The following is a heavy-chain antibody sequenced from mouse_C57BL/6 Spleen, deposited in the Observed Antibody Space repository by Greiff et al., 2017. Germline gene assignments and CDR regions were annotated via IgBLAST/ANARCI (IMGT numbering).Heavy chain of an antibody. D-gene: IGHD3-2*02. CDR3: ARDSSGYRFAY. Sequence: VQLQQSGPELVKPGASVKISCKASGYAFSSSWMNWVKQRPGKGLEWIGRIYPGDGDTNYNGKFKGKATLTADKSSSTAYMQRSSLTSEYSAVYFCARDSSGYRFAYWGQGTLVTVSA. J-gene: IGHJ3*01. CDR1: GYAFSSSW. V-gene: IGHV1-82*01. CDR2: IYPGDGDT.